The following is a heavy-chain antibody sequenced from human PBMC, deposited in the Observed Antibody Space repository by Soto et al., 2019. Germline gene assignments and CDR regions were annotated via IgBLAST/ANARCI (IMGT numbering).Heavy chain of an antibody. Sequence: SETLSLTCAVSGYSISSGYYWGWIRQPPGKGLEWIGSIYHSGSTYYNPSLKSRVTISVDTSKNQFSLKLSSVTAADTAVYYCARKNIEAAGTPFDYWGQGTLVTVSS. J-gene: IGHJ4*02. D-gene: IGHD6-13*01. CDR2: IYHSGST. CDR1: GYSISSGYY. V-gene: IGHV4-38-2*01. CDR3: ARKNIEAAGTPFDY.